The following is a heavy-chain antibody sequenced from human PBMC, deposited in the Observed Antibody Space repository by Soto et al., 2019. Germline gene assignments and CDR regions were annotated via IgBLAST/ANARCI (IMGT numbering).Heavy chain of an antibody. D-gene: IGHD2-2*02. V-gene: IGHV1-69*06. J-gene: IGHJ4*02. CDR3: AREGRGKKAGYNGLVSLGY. CDR2: IIPIFNST. CDR1: GSRFSNYV. Sequence: QVQLVQSGAEVQTPGSSLKVSCKVSGSRFSNYVISWVRQAPGHGLEWLGRIIPIFNSTKYAQNFQGRVTITADKSTSTASLELSSLRSDETAVYYCAREGRGKKAGYNGLVSLGYWGQGTLVTVSS.